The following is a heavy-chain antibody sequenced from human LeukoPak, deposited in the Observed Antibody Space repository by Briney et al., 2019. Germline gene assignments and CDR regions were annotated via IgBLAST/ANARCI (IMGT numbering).Heavy chain of an antibody. CDR2: IYTDGST. J-gene: IGHJ5*02. CDR3: ARDYGDL. D-gene: IGHD3-10*01. CDR1: GFTVSRKY. V-gene: IGHV3-53*03. Sequence: GSLRLSCAASGFTVSRKYMSWVRQAPGKGLEWVAVIYTDGSTYYAKSVKGRFTISRDNSKNTLYLQMNSLRAEDMAVYYCARDYGDLWGQGTLVTVSS.